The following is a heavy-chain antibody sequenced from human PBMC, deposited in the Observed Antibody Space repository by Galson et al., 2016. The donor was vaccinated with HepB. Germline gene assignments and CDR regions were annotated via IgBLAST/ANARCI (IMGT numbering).Heavy chain of an antibody. V-gene: IGHV3-30*18. CDR3: AKWGGSGITIFGIYYFDY. D-gene: IGHD3-3*01. CDR1: GFTLSNYA. J-gene: IGHJ4*02. CDR2: ISYDGSYE. Sequence: SLRLSCAASGFTLSNYAMHWVRRAPGKGLEWVAVISYDGSYEYYTDSVKGRFIISRDTSKNTLFLQMNSLRLEDTAVYYCAKWGGSGITIFGIYYFDYWGQGALVTVSS.